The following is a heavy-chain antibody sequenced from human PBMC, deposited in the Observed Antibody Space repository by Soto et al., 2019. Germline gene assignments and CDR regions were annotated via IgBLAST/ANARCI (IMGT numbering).Heavy chain of an antibody. CDR3: AGGRY. J-gene: IGHJ4*02. Sequence: GGSLRLSCEASGFNFRILWMNWVRQAPGKGLEWVANLNQDGSEKYYVDSVKGRFTISRDNAKNSLSLQMNSLRAEDTAVYYCAGGRYWGQGTLVTVSS. V-gene: IGHV3-7*01. CDR1: GFNFRILW. CDR2: LNQDGSEK.